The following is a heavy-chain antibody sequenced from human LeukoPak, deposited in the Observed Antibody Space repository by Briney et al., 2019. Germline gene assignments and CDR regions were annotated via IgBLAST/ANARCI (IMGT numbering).Heavy chain of an antibody. V-gene: IGHV3-13*01. D-gene: IGHD2/OR15-2a*01. J-gene: IGHJ2*01. CDR1: GFTFSSYD. CDR3: AREGPQENWYFDL. CDR2: IGTAGDR. Sequence: GGSLRLSCAASGFTFSSYDMHWVRQATGKGLEWVSAIGTAGDRYYPGSVKGRFTISRENAKNSLYLQMNSLRAGDTAVYYCAREGPQENWYFDLWGRGTLVTVSS.